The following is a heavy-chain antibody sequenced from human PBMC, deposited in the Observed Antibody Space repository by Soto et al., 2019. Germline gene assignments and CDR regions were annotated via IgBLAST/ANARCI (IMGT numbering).Heavy chain of an antibody. CDR2: ISASGTTI. J-gene: IGHJ3*01. Sequence: LSLSCAASGFIFSRYEMNWVRQAPGKGLEWLSYISASGTTIKYADSVRGWFTISRDNAMNSLDLQMNSLRAEDTALYYCARERFLQFSTDDGFDVWGPGTMVTVSS. CDR1: GFIFSRYE. D-gene: IGHD1-1*01. V-gene: IGHV3-48*03. CDR3: ARERFLQFSTDDGFDV.